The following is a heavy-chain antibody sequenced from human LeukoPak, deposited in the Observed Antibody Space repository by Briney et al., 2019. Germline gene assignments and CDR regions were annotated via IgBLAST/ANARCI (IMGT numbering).Heavy chain of an antibody. D-gene: IGHD2-2*01. J-gene: IGHJ1*01. CDR1: GFTFSSYG. CDR3: AKDIEGIVVVPAAIQH. CDR2: IRYDGSNK. Sequence: PGGSLRLSCAASGFTFSSYGMHWVRQAPGKGPEWVAFIRYDGSNKYYADSVKGRFTISRDNSKNTLYLQMNSLRAEDTAVYYCAKDIEGIVVVPAAIQHWGQGTLVTVSS. V-gene: IGHV3-30*02.